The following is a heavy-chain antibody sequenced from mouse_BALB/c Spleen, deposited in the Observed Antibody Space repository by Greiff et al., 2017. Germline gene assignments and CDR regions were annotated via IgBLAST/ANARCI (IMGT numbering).Heavy chain of an antibody. Sequence: VMLVESGPGLVAPSQSLSITCTVSGFSLTSYGVSWVRQPPGKGLEWLGVIWGDGSTNYHSALISRLSISKDNSKSQVFLKLNSLQTDDTATYYCAKGGAIYDGYPFAYWGQGTLVTVSA. V-gene: IGHV2-3*01. CDR3: AKGGAIYDGYPFAY. J-gene: IGHJ3*01. D-gene: IGHD2-3*01. CDR2: IWGDGST. CDR1: GFSLTSYG.